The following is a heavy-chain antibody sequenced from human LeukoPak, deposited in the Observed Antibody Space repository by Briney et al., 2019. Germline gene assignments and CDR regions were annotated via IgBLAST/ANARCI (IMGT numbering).Heavy chain of an antibody. Sequence: GGSLRLSCAASGFIFSSYVMHWVRQAPGEGLEWVAVISYDGSNKYYADSVKGRFTISRDNSKNTLYLQMNSLRAEDTAVYYCAREGVYSSSSRYYFDYWGQGTLVTVSS. CDR2: ISYDGSNK. J-gene: IGHJ4*02. D-gene: IGHD6-6*01. CDR1: GFIFSSYV. CDR3: AREGVYSSSSRYYFDY. V-gene: IGHV3-30*04.